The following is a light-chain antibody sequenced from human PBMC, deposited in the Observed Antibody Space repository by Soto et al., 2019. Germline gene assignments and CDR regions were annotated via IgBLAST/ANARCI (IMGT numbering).Light chain of an antibody. J-gene: IGKJ1*01. CDR2: EAS. CDR3: QQRSDWPWT. Sequence: IVMTQSPATLSVSPGERATLSCRASLGISSKLAWYQQKPGQAPRLLRYEASNRATGIPARFSGGGSGTDFTLPISSLEPEDFAVYYCQQRSDWPWTFGQGTKVDIK. V-gene: IGKV3D-11*01. CDR1: LGISSK.